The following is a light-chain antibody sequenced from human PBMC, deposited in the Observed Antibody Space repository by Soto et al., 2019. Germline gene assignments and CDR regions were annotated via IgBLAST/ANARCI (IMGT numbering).Light chain of an antibody. V-gene: IGLV1-47*01. J-gene: IGLJ3*02. CDR2: RND. CDR3: AAWDDSLSAWV. CDR1: SSNIGSSY. Sequence: QSVLTQPPSASATHGQWVTISCSGSSSNIGSSYVYWYQHLPGTAPKLLIYRNDQRPSGVPDRFSGSKSGTSASLAISGLRSEDEADYYCAAWDDSLSAWVFGGGTKLTVL.